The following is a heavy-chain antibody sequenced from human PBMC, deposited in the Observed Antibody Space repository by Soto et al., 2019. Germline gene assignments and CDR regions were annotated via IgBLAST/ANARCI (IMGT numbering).Heavy chain of an antibody. CDR1: GGTFSSYA. Sequence: GASVKVSCKASGGTFSSYAISWVRQAPGQGLEWMGGIIPIFGTANYAQKFQGRVTITADESTSTAYMELSSLRSEDTAVYYCARGYCSSTSCSLDYWGQGTLVTVSS. D-gene: IGHD2-2*01. CDR2: IIPIFGTA. V-gene: IGHV1-69*13. J-gene: IGHJ4*02. CDR3: ARGYCSSTSCSLDY.